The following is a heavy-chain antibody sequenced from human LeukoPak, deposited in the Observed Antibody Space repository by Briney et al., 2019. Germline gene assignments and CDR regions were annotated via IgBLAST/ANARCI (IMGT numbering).Heavy chain of an antibody. J-gene: IGHJ4*02. V-gene: IGHV3-66*01. Sequence: PGGSLRLSCAVSGFTVSSNYMSWVRQAPGKGLEWVSVIYSGGSTYYADSVKGRFTISRDNSKNTLYLQMNSLRAEDTAVYYCAGSGGYFDYWGQGTLVTVSS. D-gene: IGHD3-3*01. CDR1: GFTVSSNY. CDR2: IYSGGST. CDR3: AGSGGYFDY.